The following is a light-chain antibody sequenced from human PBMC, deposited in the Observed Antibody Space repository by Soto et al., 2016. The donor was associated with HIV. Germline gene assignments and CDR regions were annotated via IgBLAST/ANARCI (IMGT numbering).Light chain of an antibody. J-gene: IGKJ1*01. CDR2: DAS. CDR1: QSIGRF. Sequence: DIQMTQSPSSLSASVGDRVTIICRASQSIGRFLNWYQQISGKAPNLLIYDASTLQSGVPSRFSGSGSGTDFTLIISSLQPEDFATYYCQQSYNTPRSFGQGTMVEIK. V-gene: IGKV1-39*01. CDR3: QQSYNTPRS.